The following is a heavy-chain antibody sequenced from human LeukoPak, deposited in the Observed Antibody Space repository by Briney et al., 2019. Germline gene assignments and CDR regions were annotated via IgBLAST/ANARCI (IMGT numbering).Heavy chain of an antibody. Sequence: GGSLRLSCAASGFTFSSYAMSWVRQAPGKGLEWVSAISSSGGRTYYADSVKGRFTISRDNSKNTLYLQMNSLRAEDTAVYYCATYYDFWSGYSHKYYFDYWGQGTLVTVSS. D-gene: IGHD3-3*01. V-gene: IGHV3-23*01. CDR3: ATYYDFWSGYSHKYYFDY. CDR2: ISSSGGRT. CDR1: GFTFSSYA. J-gene: IGHJ4*02.